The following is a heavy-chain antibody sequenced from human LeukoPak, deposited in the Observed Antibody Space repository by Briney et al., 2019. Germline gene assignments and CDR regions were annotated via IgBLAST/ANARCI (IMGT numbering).Heavy chain of an antibody. J-gene: IGHJ3*02. CDR3: TRDQGLRANGYRAFDI. Sequence: GGSLRLSCAASGFTFSSYAMSWVRQAPGKGLEWVSAISGSGGTTYYADSVKGRFMISRDNSKNTLYLQMNSLRAEDTAVYFCTRDQGLRANGYRAFDIWGQGTMVTVSS. D-gene: IGHD5-12*01. CDR2: ISGSGGTT. CDR1: GFTFSSYA. V-gene: IGHV3-23*01.